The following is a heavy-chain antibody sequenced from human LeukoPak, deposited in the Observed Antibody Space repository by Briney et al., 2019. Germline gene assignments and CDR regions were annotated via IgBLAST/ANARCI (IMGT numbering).Heavy chain of an antibody. Sequence: PSETLSLTFTVSGGSISSGSYYWSWIRQPAGKGLEWIGRIYTSGSTNYNPSLKSRVTISVDTSKNQFSLKLSSVTAADTAVYYCARDTYYYDSSAYWGQGTLVTVSS. V-gene: IGHV4-61*02. D-gene: IGHD3-22*01. CDR2: IYTSGST. CDR1: GGSISSGSYY. CDR3: ARDTYYYDSSAY. J-gene: IGHJ4*02.